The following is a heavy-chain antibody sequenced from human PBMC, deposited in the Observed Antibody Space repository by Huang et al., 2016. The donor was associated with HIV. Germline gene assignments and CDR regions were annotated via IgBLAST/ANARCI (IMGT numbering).Heavy chain of an antibody. CDR2: VIPTLGKA. J-gene: IGHJ4*02. CDR3: ATVDYYDTSGPQRGYFDN. CDR1: GGSFRNFA. D-gene: IGHD3-22*01. Sequence: QVQLVQSGAEVKKPGSSVKVSCKASGGSFRNFAIGWVRQAPGQGLEWMGGVIPTLGKANYAQKFKGRVTISADECTSTAYMELSSLRSEDTAVYYCATVDYYDTSGPQRGYFDNWGQGTLVTVSS. V-gene: IGHV1-69*01.